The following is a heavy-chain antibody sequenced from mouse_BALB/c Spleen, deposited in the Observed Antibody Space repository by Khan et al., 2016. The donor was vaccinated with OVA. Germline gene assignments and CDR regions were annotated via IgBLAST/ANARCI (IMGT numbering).Heavy chain of an antibody. J-gene: IGHJ2*01. D-gene: IGHD1-1*01. Sequence: EVELVESGGGLVKPGGSLKLSCAASGFTFSNYAMSWVRQTPEKRLEWVATISSGGTYTYFPDSVKGRFTISRDSAKNTLYLQMSSLRSEDTAVYYCARTPDYYGSNYFDCWGQGTTLTVSS. CDR2: ISSGGTYT. V-gene: IGHV5-9-3*01. CDR3: ARTPDYYGSNYFDC. CDR1: GFTFSNYA.